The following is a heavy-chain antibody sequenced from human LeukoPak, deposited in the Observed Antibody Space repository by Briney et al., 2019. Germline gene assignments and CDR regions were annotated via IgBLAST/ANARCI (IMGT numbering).Heavy chain of an antibody. CDR3: ARDTSGSSLLGYYGMDV. J-gene: IGHJ6*02. D-gene: IGHD1-26*01. Sequence: PSDTLSLTCTVSGGSISSSSYYWGWIRQPPGKGLEWIGSIYYSGSTYYNPSLKSRVTISVDTSKNQFSLKLSSVTAADTAVYYCARDTSGSSLLGYYGMDVWGQGTTVTVSS. CDR2: IYYSGST. CDR1: GGSISSSSYY. V-gene: IGHV4-39*07.